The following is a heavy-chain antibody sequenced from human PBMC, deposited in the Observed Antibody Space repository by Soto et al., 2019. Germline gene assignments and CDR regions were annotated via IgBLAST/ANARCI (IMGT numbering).Heavy chain of an antibody. J-gene: IGHJ3*02. V-gene: IGHV4-30-4*01. CDR2: IYYSGST. CDR1: GAALNSGNYY. Sequence: SETLSLTCSVSGAALNSGNYYWSWIRQPPGKGLEWIGYIYYSGSTYYNPSLKSRVTISVDTSKNQFSLNLSSVTAADTAVYYCAKSFEVVVVITNHDAFDIWGQGTMVTVSS. CDR3: AKSFEVVVVITNHDAFDI. D-gene: IGHD3-22*01.